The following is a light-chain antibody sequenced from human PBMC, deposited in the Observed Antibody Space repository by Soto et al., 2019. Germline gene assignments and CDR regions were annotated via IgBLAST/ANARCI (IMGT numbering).Light chain of an antibody. V-gene: IGKV3-20*01. Sequence: EMVLTQSPGTLSLSPGERATLSCRASQSVSSSYLAWYQQKPGQAPRLLIYGASSRATGIPDRFSGSGSGTDFTLTISSLQSEDFAVYYCQQYNHWPLTFGGGTKVDIK. CDR2: GAS. CDR1: QSVSSSY. J-gene: IGKJ4*01. CDR3: QQYNHWPLT.